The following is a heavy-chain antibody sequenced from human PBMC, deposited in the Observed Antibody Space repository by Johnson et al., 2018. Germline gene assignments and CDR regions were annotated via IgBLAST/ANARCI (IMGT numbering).Heavy chain of an antibody. V-gene: IGHV3-21*01. CDR1: GFTFSSYS. CDR3: ARGSGSSGWYGYFQH. J-gene: IGHJ1*01. D-gene: IGHD6-19*01. CDR2: IRHSSSYI. Sequence: VQLVQSGGGLVKPGGSLRLSCAASGFTFSSYSLNWVRQAPGKGLEWVSSIRHSSSYIYYADPVKRRFTISRDNAKISLYLQMNSRRAEDTAVYYCARGSGSSGWYGYFQHWGQGTLVTVSS.